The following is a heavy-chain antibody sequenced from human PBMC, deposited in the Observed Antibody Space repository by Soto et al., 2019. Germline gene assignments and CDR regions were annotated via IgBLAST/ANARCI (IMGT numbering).Heavy chain of an antibody. CDR3: ARGYYSGSNPSSFDY. CDR2: ITPTLNIA. V-gene: IGHV1-69*01. CDR1: GGTFSSYT. J-gene: IGHJ4*02. D-gene: IGHD1-26*01. Sequence: QLQLVQSGAEVREPGSSVKVSCKASGGTFSSYTVIWVRQAPGQGLEWMGGITPTLNIAKHAEKVQGRVTITADESTSTVNMHLSSLRSEDTAVYFCARGYYSGSNPSSFDYWGQGTLVAVSS.